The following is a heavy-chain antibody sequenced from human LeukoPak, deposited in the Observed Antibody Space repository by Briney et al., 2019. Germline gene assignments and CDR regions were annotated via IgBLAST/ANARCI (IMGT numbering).Heavy chain of an antibody. J-gene: IGHJ4*02. Sequence: PGGSLRLSCAASGFTFSNAWMSWVRQAPGKGLEWVGRIKSKTDGGTTDYAAPVKGRFTISRDDSKNTLFLQMNSLKTEDTAVYYCTSQDIVLMVYATGGGGVDYWGQGTLVTVSS. CDR3: TSQDIVLMVYATGGGGVDY. V-gene: IGHV3-15*01. CDR1: GFTFSNAW. CDR2: IKSKTDGGTT. D-gene: IGHD2-8*01.